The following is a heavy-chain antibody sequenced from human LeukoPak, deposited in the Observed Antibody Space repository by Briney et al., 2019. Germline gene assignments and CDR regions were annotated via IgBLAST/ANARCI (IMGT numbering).Heavy chain of an antibody. J-gene: IGHJ4*02. Sequence: RSSETLSLTCTVSGGSISSYYWSWIRQPPGKGLEWIGYIYYSGSTNYNPSLKSRVTISVDTSKNQFSLKLSSVTAADTAVYYCARGRYSGSYNDYWGQGTLVTVSS. V-gene: IGHV4-59*01. CDR1: GGSISSYY. CDR2: IYYSGST. CDR3: ARGRYSGSYNDY. D-gene: IGHD1-26*01.